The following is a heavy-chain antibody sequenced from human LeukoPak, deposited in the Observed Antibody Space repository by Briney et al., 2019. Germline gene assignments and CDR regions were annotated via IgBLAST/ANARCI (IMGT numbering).Heavy chain of an antibody. Sequence: GRSLRLSCAASGFTFSSYGMHWVRQAPGKGLEWVAVISYDGSNKYYADSVKGRFTVSRDNSKNTLYLQMNSLRAEDTAVYYCAELGITMIGGVWGKGTTVTISS. D-gene: IGHD3-10*02. J-gene: IGHJ6*04. V-gene: IGHV3-30*18. CDR3: AELGITMIGGV. CDR1: GFTFSSYG. CDR2: ISYDGSNK.